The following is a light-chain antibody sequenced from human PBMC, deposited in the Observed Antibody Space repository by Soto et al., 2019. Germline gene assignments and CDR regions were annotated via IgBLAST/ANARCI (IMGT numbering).Light chain of an antibody. CDR1: SGDIGSYNR. CDR2: EVS. J-gene: IGLJ1*01. CDR3: LSHTSSNTRV. Sequence: QSVLTQPASVSGSPGQSITISCTGTSGDIGSYNRVSWYQQHPGKAPKLIIFEVSNRPSGVSNRFSGSKSGNTASLTISGLQAEDEGDYYCLSHTSSNTRVFGTGTKLTVL. V-gene: IGLV2-14*03.